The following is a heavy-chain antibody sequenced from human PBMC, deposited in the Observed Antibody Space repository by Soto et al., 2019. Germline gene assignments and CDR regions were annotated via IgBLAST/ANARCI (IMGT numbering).Heavy chain of an antibody. Sequence: QVQLQESGPGLVKPSQTLSLTCTVSGGSISSGGYYWYWIRQHPGKGLEWIGYIYSSGTTYYSPSRESRLTISVDTSKNQFSLDLSSVTAADTAVYYCARGRQQLVDSWGQGTLVTVSP. J-gene: IGHJ4*02. D-gene: IGHD1-1*01. CDR2: IYSSGTT. CDR3: ARGRQQLVDS. CDR1: GGSISSGGYY. V-gene: IGHV4-31*03.